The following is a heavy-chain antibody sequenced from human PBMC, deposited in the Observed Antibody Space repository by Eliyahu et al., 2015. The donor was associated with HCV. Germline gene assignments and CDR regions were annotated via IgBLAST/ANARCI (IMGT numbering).Heavy chain of an antibody. CDR2: IRSKAYGGTT. CDR3: TRVWFGELFTLLGY. Sequence: EVQLVESGGGLVQPGRSLRLSCTASGFTFGXYAXSWFRQAPGKGLEWVGFIRSKAYGGTTEYAASVKGRFTISRDDSKSIAYLQMNSLKTEDTAVYYCTRVWFGELFTLLGYWGQGTLVTVSS. CDR1: GFTFGXYA. D-gene: IGHD3-10*01. V-gene: IGHV3-49*03. J-gene: IGHJ4*02.